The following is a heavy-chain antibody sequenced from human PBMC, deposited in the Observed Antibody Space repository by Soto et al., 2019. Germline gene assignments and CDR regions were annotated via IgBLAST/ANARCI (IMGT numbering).Heavy chain of an antibody. J-gene: IGHJ6*02. D-gene: IGHD2-2*01. V-gene: IGHV4-4*02. CDR3: ASGTIYHSYGMDV. CDR2: IYHRGGT. CDR1: GGPISSSNW. Sequence: SETLSLTCAVSGGPISSSNWWSWVRQPPGKGLEWIGEIYHRGGTNYNPSLKSRVTISLDTSKNQFSLKMSSVTAADTAVYYCASGTIYHSYGMDVWGQGKMVT.